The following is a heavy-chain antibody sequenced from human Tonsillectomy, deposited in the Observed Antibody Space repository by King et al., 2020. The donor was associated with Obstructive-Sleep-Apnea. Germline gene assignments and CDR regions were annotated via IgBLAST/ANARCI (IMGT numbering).Heavy chain of an antibody. Sequence: VQLVESGGGLVQPGGSLRLSCAASGFTFSSYSMNWVRQAPGKGLEWVSYISSSSSTIYYADSVKGRFTISRDNAKNSLYLQMNSLRAEDTAVYYCARDPVLRYFDWLTSNHDTNYFDYWGQGTLVTVSS. V-gene: IGHV3-48*04. CDR3: ARDPVLRYFDWLTSNHDTNYFDY. J-gene: IGHJ4*02. CDR1: GFTFSSYS. D-gene: IGHD3-9*01. CDR2: ISSSSSTI.